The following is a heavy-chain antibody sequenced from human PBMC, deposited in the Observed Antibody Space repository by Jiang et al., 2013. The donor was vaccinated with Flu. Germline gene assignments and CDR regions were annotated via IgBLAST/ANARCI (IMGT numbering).Heavy chain of an antibody. CDR3: ARGLVVPGSHSAFDV. CDR1: GGTFNSFA. D-gene: IGHD2-2*01. V-gene: IGHV1-69*04. Sequence: SGAEVKNLGSSVKVSCKTSGGTFNSFAFSWVRQAPGQGLEWMGRITPRLGINGNTNYSPNFQGRVTISRDTSATTTYMELSSLRSQDTAVFYCARGLVVPGSHSAFDV. CDR2: ITPRLGINGNT. J-gene: IGHJ3*01.